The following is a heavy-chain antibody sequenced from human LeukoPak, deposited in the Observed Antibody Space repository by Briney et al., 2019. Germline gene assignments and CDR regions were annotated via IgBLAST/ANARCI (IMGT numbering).Heavy chain of an antibody. CDR1: GFTFSNYA. Sequence: GGSLRLSCAASGFTFSNYAMSWVRQAPGKGLEWVSGISGSGGNTYYADSVKGRFTISRDNSKNTLYLQMNSLRAEDTAVYYCAKVAGYTNTPEDYWGQGTLVTVSS. CDR3: AKVAGYTNTPEDY. CDR2: ISGSGGNT. J-gene: IGHJ4*02. V-gene: IGHV3-23*01. D-gene: IGHD6-13*01.